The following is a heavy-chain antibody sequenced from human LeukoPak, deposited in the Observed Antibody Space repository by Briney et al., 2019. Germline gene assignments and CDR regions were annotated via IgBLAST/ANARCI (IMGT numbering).Heavy chain of an antibody. CDR1: GFTFSNYE. CDR3: ATDSPEDL. J-gene: IGHJ2*01. Sequence: GSLRLSCAASGFTFSNYEMNWIRQAPGKGLEWIGNIFHSGSTYYNPSLKSRITISVDTSKNQFSLKLSSVTAADTAVYYCATDSPEDLWGRGTLVTVSS. CDR2: IFHSGST. V-gene: IGHV4-38-2*02.